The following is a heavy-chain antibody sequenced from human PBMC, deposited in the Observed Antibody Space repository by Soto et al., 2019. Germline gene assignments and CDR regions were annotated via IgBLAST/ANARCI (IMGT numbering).Heavy chain of an antibody. V-gene: IGHV4-38-2*01. J-gene: IGHJ4*02. CDR2: ISYSAKT. CDR3: TRGAGAPWVRFDS. D-gene: IGHD3-16*01. Sequence: TSETLSLTCGVSGYSTTSGFYWGWVRQSPGKGLEWIGTISYSAKTFYNPSLASRFSMAVDSSKNQFSLRLTSVTAADTALYYCTRGAGAPWVRFDSWGRGILVTVSS. CDR1: GYSTTSGFY.